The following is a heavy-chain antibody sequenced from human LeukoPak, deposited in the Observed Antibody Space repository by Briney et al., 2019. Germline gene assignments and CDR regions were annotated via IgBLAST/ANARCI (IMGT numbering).Heavy chain of an antibody. CDR3: ARASYCGPNCYFFFDY. V-gene: IGHV1-2*02. CDR1: GHTFTGYF. CDR2: IKSNSGGT. Sequence: ASVKVSCKTSGHTFTGYFMHWVRQAPGQGLEWMGYIKSNSGGTNYGQSFQGRLTLARDTSISTTYMELSGLTSDDTAIYYCARASYCGPNCYFFFDYWGQGTLVTVSS. D-gene: IGHD2-21*01. J-gene: IGHJ4*02.